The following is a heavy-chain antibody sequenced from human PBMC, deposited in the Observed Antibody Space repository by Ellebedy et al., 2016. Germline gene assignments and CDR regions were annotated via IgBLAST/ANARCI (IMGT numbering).Heavy chain of an antibody. CDR3: AREGYCSGGSCYYFDY. V-gene: IGHV3-23*01. CDR1: GFTFSSYA. Sequence: GESLKISCAASGFTFSSYAMSWVRQAPGKGLEWVSAISGSGGSTYYADSVKGRFTISRDNSKNTLYLQMNSLRAEDTAVYYCAREGYCSGGSCYYFDYWGQGTLVTVSS. J-gene: IGHJ4*02. CDR2: ISGSGGST. D-gene: IGHD2-15*01.